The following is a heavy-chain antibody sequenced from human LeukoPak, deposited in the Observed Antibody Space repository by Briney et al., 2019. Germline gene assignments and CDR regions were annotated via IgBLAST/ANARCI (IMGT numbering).Heavy chain of an antibody. CDR1: GGSFSGYY. CDR3: ASRGRYFDWSLDY. CDR2: INHSGST. D-gene: IGHD3-9*01. J-gene: IGHJ4*02. V-gene: IGHV4-34*01. Sequence: PSETLSLTCAVYGGSFSGYYWSWIRQPPGKGLEWIGEINHSGSTNYNPSLKSRVTISVDTSKNQFSLKLSSVTAADTAVYYCASRGRYFDWSLDYWGQGTLVTVSS.